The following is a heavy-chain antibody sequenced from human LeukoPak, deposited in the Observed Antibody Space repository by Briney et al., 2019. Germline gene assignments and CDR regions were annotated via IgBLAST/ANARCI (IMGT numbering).Heavy chain of an antibody. Sequence: ASVKVSCKASGYTFTSYGISWVRQAPGQGLEWMGWISAYNGNTNYAQKLQGRVTMTTDTSTSTAYMELRSLRSDDTAVYYCARRYFDWLSGAFDIWGQGTMVTVSS. CDR1: GYTFTSYG. V-gene: IGHV1-18*01. CDR3: ARRYFDWLSGAFDI. J-gene: IGHJ3*02. CDR2: ISAYNGNT. D-gene: IGHD3-9*01.